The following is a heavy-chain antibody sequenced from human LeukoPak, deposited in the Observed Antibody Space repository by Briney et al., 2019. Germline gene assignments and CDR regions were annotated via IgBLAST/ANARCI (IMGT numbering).Heavy chain of an antibody. CDR3: ARHGGYSSGWYEYYFDY. CDR1: GGSISSGDYY. V-gene: IGHV4-30-4*08. CDR2: IYYSGST. Sequence: PSETLSLTCTVSGGSISSGDYYWSWIRQPPGKGLEWIGYIYYSGSTYYNPSLKSRVTISVDTSKNQFSLKLSSVTAADTAVYYCARHGGYSSGWYEYYFDYWGQGTLVTVSS. J-gene: IGHJ4*02. D-gene: IGHD6-19*01.